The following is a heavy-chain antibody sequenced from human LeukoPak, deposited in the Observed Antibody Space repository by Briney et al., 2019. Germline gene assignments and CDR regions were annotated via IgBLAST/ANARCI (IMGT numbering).Heavy chain of an antibody. Sequence: GESLKISCKGSGYSFTSYWISWVRQMPGKGLEWMGRIDPSDSYTNYSPSFQGHVTISADKSISTAYLQWSSLKASDTAMYYCARHFGDCSSTSCYGGGWFDPWGQGTLVTVSS. CDR2: IDPSDSYT. CDR3: ARHFGDCSSTSCYGGGWFDP. CDR1: GYSFTSYW. J-gene: IGHJ5*02. V-gene: IGHV5-10-1*01. D-gene: IGHD2-2*01.